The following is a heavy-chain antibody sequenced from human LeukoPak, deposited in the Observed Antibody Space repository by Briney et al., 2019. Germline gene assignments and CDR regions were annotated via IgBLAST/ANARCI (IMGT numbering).Heavy chain of an antibody. CDR3: ARDTFEPLVIDF. Sequence: GGSLRLACAASGFSFRRYAMNWVRQAPGKGLEWVAYVNAESTDILYADSVRGRFTISRGNAKNSLYLQMNSLRAEDRGVYYCARDTFEPLVIDFWGQGTLVTVSS. CDR1: GFSFRRYA. CDR2: VNAESTDI. V-gene: IGHV3-21*05. D-gene: IGHD6-13*01. J-gene: IGHJ4*02.